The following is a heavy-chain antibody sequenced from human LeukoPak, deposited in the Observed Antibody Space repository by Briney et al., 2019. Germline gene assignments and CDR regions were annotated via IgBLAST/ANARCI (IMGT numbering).Heavy chain of an antibody. J-gene: IGHJ3*02. CDR1: GFTFSSYS. V-gene: IGHV3-21*01. D-gene: IGHD6-19*01. CDR3: VRDQRVAGMEFDI. CDR2: ISSTSNYI. Sequence: GGSLRLSCAASGFTFSSYSMNWVRQAPGKGLEWVSSISSTSNYIYYADPVQGRFTISRDNAKNSLYLQMNSLRAEDTAVYYCVRDQRVAGMEFDIWGQGTMVTVFS.